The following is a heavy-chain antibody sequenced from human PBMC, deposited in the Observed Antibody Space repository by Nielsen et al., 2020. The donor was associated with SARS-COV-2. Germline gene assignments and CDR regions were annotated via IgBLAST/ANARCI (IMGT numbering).Heavy chain of an antibody. D-gene: IGHD3-22*01. CDR1: GGSISSSNW. CDR3: ARRPGHYFDSGGYFYSYYFDY. J-gene: IGHJ4*02. Sequence: SETLSLTCAVSGGSISSSNWWSWVRQPPGKGLEWIGEIYHSGSTFYSPSLKSRVTISEDPSKNQFSLKLSAVTAADTAVYYCARRPGHYFDSGGYFYSYYFDYWGQGILVTVSS. CDR2: IYHSGST. V-gene: IGHV4-4*02.